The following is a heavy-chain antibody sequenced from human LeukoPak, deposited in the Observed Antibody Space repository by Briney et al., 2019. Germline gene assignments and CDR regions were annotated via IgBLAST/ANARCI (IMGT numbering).Heavy chain of an antibody. CDR3: ARGRGYYGDEFDP. J-gene: IGHJ5*02. CDR2: ISGSGGST. Sequence: QAGGSLRLSCAASGFTFSSYAMSWVRQAPGKGLEWVSAISGSGGSTYYADSVKGRFTISRDNAKNSLYLQMNSLRDEDTAVYYCARGRGYYGDEFDPWGQGTLVTVSS. V-gene: IGHV3-23*01. D-gene: IGHD4-17*01. CDR1: GFTFSSYA.